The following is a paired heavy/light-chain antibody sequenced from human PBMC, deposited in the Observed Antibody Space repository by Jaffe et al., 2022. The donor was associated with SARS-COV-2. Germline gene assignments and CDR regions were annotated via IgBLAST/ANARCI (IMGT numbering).Light chain of an antibody. CDR1: QSVSNS. V-gene: IGKV3-11*01. J-gene: IGKJ4*01. CDR2: DAS. Sequence: EIVLTQSPATLSVSPGERATLSCRASQSVSNSLAWYQQKPGQAPRLLLYDASDRATDIPVRFSGSGSGTDFTLTISSLEPEDFAIYYCQQRSEWPLTFGGGTKVEIK. CDR3: QQRSEWPLT.
Heavy chain of an antibody. CDR1: GFTFSSYG. CDR2: ISDSADST. V-gene: IGHV3-23*04. CDR3: AKGKGAVVGTLDH. D-gene: IGHD6-19*01. Sequence: EVQLVESGGGLVQPGGSLRLSCAASGFTFSSYGMTWVRQAPGKGLQWVSAISDSADSTNYADSVKGRFTISRDNSKNTLYLQMNSLRAEDTAVYYCAKGKGAVVGTLDHWGQGTLVTVSS. J-gene: IGHJ4*02.